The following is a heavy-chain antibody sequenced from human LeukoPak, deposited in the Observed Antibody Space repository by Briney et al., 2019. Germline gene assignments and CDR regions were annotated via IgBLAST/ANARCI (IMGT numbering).Heavy chain of an antibody. CDR2: IYHSGTT. Sequence: SSETLSLTCNVSGGSISSWFWNWIRQPPGKGLEWIGYIYHSGTTKYNPSLKSRVTISIDTSKNQFSLRLSSVTAADTAVYDCARFSDFWSGYYRHDAFDILGQGTTVTVSS. J-gene: IGHJ3*02. CDR1: GGSISSWF. D-gene: IGHD3-3*01. CDR3: ARFSDFWSGYYRHDAFDI. V-gene: IGHV4-59*01.